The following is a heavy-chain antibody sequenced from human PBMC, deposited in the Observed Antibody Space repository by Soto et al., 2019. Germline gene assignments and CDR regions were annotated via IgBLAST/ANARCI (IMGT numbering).Heavy chain of an antibody. D-gene: IGHD3-10*01. J-gene: IGHJ4*02. Sequence: PGGSLRLSCAASGFTFSDYYMSWIRQAPGKGLEWVSYISSSGSTIYYADSVKGRFTISRDNAKNSLYLQMNSLRAEDTAVYYCARPQNDYGSGSYYNGYDYWGQGTLVTVSS. CDR2: ISSSGSTI. CDR3: ARPQNDYGSGSYYNGYDY. CDR1: GFTFSDYY. V-gene: IGHV3-11*01.